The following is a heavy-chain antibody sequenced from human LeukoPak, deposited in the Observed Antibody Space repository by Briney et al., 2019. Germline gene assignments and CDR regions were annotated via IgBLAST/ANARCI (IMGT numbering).Heavy chain of an antibody. V-gene: IGHV3-48*03. CDR1: GSVFTEYE. J-gene: IGHJ4*02. Sequence: GGFLRLSCAASGSVFTEYEMNWVRQAPGKGLEWISDISSGSSTTYYADSVKGRFTISRDNTKNSLYLQMNSLRAEDTAVYYCARLWFGGPFDSWGQGILVTVSS. D-gene: IGHD3-10*01. CDR3: ARLWFGGPFDS. CDR2: ISSGSSTT.